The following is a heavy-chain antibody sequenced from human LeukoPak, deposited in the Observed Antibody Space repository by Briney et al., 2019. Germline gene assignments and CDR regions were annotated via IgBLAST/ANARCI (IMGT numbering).Heavy chain of an antibody. CDR1: GFTFSSYE. CDR3: ARHLRGVRGTFDY. CDR2: ISSSGSTI. J-gene: IGHJ4*02. D-gene: IGHD3-10*01. Sequence: GGSLRLSCAASGFTFSSYEMNWVRQAPGKGLEWVSYISSSGSTIYYADSVKGRFTISRDNAKNSLYLQMNSLRAEDTATYFCARHLRGVRGTFDYWGQGTLVTVSS. V-gene: IGHV3-48*03.